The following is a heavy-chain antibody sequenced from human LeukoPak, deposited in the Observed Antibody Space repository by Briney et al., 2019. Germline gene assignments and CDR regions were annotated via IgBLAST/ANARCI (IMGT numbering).Heavy chain of an antibody. J-gene: IGHJ6*03. CDR2: INHGGST. Sequence: SETLSLTCAVYGGSFSGYYWSWISQPPGKGLEWIGEINHGGSTNYSPSLKSRVTISVDTSKNQFSLKLGSVTAADTAVYYCARGWFYYYYYMDVWGKGTTVTVSS. CDR1: GGSFSGYY. V-gene: IGHV4-34*01. D-gene: IGHD3-9*01. CDR3: ARGWFYYYYYMDV.